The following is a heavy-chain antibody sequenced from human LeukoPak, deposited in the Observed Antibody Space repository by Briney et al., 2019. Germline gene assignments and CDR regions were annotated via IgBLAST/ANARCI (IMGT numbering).Heavy chain of an antibody. CDR2: ISSSSSYI. CDR1: GFTFSSYS. J-gene: IGHJ4*02. D-gene: IGHD4-11*01. CDR3: AGRRVSKHDY. Sequence: TGGSLRLSCAASGFTFSSYSMNWVRQAPGKGLEWVSSISSSSSYIYYADSVKGRFTISRDNAKNSLYLQMNGLRAEDTAVYYCAGRRVSKHDYWGQGTLVTVSS. V-gene: IGHV3-21*04.